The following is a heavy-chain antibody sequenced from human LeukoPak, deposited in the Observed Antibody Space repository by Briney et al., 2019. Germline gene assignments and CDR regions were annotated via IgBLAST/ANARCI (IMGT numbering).Heavy chain of an antibody. CDR1: GYTFTSYD. Sequence: ASVKVSCEASGYTFTSYDINWVRQATGQGLEWMGWMNPNSGNTGYAQKFQGRVTMTRNTSISTAYMELSSLRSEDTAVYYCARGLVEDIVVVPTAMQGAYFDYWGQGTLVTVSS. D-gene: IGHD2-2*01. J-gene: IGHJ4*02. CDR3: ARGLVEDIVVVPTAMQGAYFDY. V-gene: IGHV1-8*01. CDR2: MNPNSGNT.